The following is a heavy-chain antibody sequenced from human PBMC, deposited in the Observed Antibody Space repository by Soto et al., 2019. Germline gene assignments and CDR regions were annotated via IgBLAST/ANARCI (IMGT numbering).Heavy chain of an antibody. J-gene: IGHJ4*02. CDR1: GFTFSSYG. Sequence: GGSLRLSCAASGFTFSSYGMHWVRQAPGKGLERVAVIWYDGSNKYYADSVKGRFTISRDNSKNTLYLQMNSLRAEDTAVYYCARGDDYVCGSYRPTYFDYWGQGTLVTVSS. D-gene: IGHD3-16*02. V-gene: IGHV3-33*01. CDR3: ARGDDYVCGSYRPTYFDY. CDR2: IWYDGSNK.